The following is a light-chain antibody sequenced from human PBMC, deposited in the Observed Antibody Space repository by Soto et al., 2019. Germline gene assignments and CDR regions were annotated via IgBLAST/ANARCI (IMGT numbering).Light chain of an antibody. CDR2: KAS. CDR1: QTISDW. CDR3: LQDYGDSWT. J-gene: IGKJ1*01. Sequence: DIQMTQSPSTLSASVGDRVTITCRASQTISDWLAWYQQKPGKAPKLLIYKASSLQSGVPSRFSGSGSGTEFTLTISSLQPDDFASYYCLQDYGDSWTFGQGTKVDIK. V-gene: IGKV1-5*03.